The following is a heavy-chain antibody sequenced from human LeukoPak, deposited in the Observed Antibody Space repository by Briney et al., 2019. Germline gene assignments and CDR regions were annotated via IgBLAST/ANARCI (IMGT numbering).Heavy chain of an antibody. Sequence: SETLSLTCTVSGGSISSGSYYWSWIRQPAGKGLEWIGRIYTSGSTNYNPSLKSRVTISVDTSKNQFSLKLSSVTAADTAVYYCARDLRGYSGYDQKENWFDPWGQGTLVTVSS. J-gene: IGHJ5*02. V-gene: IGHV4-61*02. CDR1: GGSISSGSYY. D-gene: IGHD5-12*01. CDR3: ARDLRGYSGYDQKENWFDP. CDR2: IYTSGST.